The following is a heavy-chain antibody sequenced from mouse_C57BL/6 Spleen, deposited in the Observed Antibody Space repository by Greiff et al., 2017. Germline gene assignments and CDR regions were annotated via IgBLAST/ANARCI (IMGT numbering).Heavy chain of an antibody. CDR2: IYPGDGDT. Sequence: QVQLQQSGAELVKPGASVKISCKASGYAFSSYWMNWVKQRPGKGLEWIGQIYPGDGDTNYNGKFKGKATLTADKSSSTASMQLSSLTSEDSAVYFCARDDYGSSPKYYYAMDYWGQGTSVTVSS. V-gene: IGHV1-80*01. CDR1: GYAFSSYW. J-gene: IGHJ4*01. D-gene: IGHD1-1*01. CDR3: ARDDYGSSPKYYYAMDY.